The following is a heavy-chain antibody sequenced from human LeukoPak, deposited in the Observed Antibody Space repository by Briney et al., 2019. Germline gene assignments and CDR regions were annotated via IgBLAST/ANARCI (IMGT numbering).Heavy chain of an antibody. D-gene: IGHD5-18*01. CDR3: AKYSTAIVTDYYYYYYMDV. Sequence: GGTLRLSCAASGFTFSSYGMSWVRQAPGKGLEWVSAISGSGGSTYYADSVKGRFTISRDNSKNTLYLQMNSLRAEDTAVYYCAKYSTAIVTDYYYYYYMDVWGKGTTVTISS. J-gene: IGHJ6*03. CDR1: GFTFSSYG. CDR2: ISGSGGST. V-gene: IGHV3-23*01.